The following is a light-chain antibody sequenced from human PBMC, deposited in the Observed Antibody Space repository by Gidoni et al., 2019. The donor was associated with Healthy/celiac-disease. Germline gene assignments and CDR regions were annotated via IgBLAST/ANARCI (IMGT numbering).Light chain of an antibody. CDR3: SSYAGSNNYV. V-gene: IGLV2-8*01. CDR2: EVS. CDR1: SSDVGGYNY. Sequence: QSALTQPPSASGSPGQSVTISFTGTSSDVGGYNYVSWYQQHPGKAPKLMIYEVSKRPSGVPVRFSGSKSGNTASLTVSGLQAEDEADYYCSSYAGSNNYVFGTGTKVTVL. J-gene: IGLJ1*01.